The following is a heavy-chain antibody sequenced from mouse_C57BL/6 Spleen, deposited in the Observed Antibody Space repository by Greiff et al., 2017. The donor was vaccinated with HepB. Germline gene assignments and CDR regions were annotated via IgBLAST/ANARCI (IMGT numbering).Heavy chain of an antibody. CDR1: GYTFTSYW. CDR2: IDPSDSYT. V-gene: IGHV1-50*01. Sequence: QVQLQQPGAELVKPGASVKLSCKASGYTFTSYWMQWVKQRPGQGLEWIGEIDPSDSYTNYNQKFKGKATLTVDTSSSTAYMQLSSLTSEDSAVYYCARRHVDAMDYWGQGTSVTVSS. CDR3: ARRHVDAMDY. D-gene: IGHD6-1*01. J-gene: IGHJ4*01.